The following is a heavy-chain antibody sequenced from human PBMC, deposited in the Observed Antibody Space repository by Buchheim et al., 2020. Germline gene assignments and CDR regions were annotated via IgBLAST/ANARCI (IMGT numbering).Heavy chain of an antibody. CDR2: IIPIFGTA. CDR3: ARTLLSLLRGQWYYYYYMDV. CDR1: GGTFSSYA. V-gene: IGHV1-69*01. D-gene: IGHD2/OR15-2a*01. J-gene: IGHJ6*03. Sequence: QVQLVQSGAEVKKPGSPVKVSCKASGGTFSSYAISWVRQAPGQGLEWMGGIIPIFGTANYAQKFQGRVTITADESTSTAYMELSSLRSEDTAVYYCARTLLSLLRGQWYYYYYMDVWGKGTT.